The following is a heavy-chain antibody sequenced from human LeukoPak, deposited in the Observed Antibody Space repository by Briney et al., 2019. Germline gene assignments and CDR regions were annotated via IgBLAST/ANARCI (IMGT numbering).Heavy chain of an antibody. V-gene: IGHV3-7*05. D-gene: IGHD3-10*02. CDR1: GFTFSSYE. Sequence: PGGSLRLSCAASGFTFSSYEMNWVRQAPGKGLEWVANIKQDGSEKYYVDSVKGRFTISRDNAKNSLYLQMNSLRAEDTAVYYCARNRGYVTYDYWGQGTLVTVSS. CDR3: ARNRGYVTYDY. CDR2: IKQDGSEK. J-gene: IGHJ4*02.